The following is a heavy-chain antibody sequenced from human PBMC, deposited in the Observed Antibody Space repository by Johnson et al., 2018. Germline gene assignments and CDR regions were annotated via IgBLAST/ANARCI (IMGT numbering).Heavy chain of an antibody. CDR1: GFTFSSYS. J-gene: IGHJ4*02. CDR2: ISSTGTYI. CDR3: ARGLNTSWSGGDY. D-gene: IGHD2-8*02. Sequence: VQLVQSGGGLVKPGGSLRLSCAASGFTFSSYSMNWVRQAPGKGLEWVSSISSTGTYIYYGDSVKGRFTLSRDNAKNSLYLQMSSLRAEDTAVYYCARGLNTSWSGGDYWGQGTLVTVSS. V-gene: IGHV3-21*01.